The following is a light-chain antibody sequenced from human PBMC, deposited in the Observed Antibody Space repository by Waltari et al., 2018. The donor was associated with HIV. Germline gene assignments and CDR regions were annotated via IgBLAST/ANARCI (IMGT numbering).Light chain of an antibody. V-gene: IGLV4-69*01. J-gene: IGLJ3*02. CDR3: QTWDTGPV. CDR1: GVLSSYA. CDR2: LKSDGSH. Sequence: LVLPQSPSASAFLGASVKITCPLNGVLSSYAHAWPQHQPEKGPRYLMKLKSDGSHNREDEIPDRFSASNSGADHHLTISSLQSEDEGYYYCQTWDTGPVFGGGTKLTVL.